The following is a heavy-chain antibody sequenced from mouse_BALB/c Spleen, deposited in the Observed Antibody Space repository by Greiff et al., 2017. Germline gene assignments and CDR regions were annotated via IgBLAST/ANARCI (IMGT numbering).Heavy chain of an antibody. CDR1: GFTFSSCA. V-gene: IGHV5-6-5*01. Sequence: EVMLVESGGGLVKPGGSLKLSCAASGFTFSSCAMSWVRQTPEKRLEWVASISSGGSTYYPDSVKGRFTISRDNARNILYLQMSSLRSEDTAMYYCARGPLYYGSSAWFAYWGQGTLVTVSA. CDR3: ARGPLYYGSSAWFAY. CDR2: ISSGGST. D-gene: IGHD1-1*01. J-gene: IGHJ3*01.